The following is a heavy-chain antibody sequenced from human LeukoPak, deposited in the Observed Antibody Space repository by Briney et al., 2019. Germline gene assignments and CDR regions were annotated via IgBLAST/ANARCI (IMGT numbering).Heavy chain of an antibody. CDR2: INPNSGGT. V-gene: IGHV1-2*02. CDR3: ARDWYYYDSSGYYPGY. D-gene: IGHD3-22*01. CDR1: GYTFTGYY. J-gene: IGHJ4*02. Sequence: ASVKVSCKASGYTFTGYYMHWVRQAPGQGLEWMGWINPNSGGTNYAQKFQGRVTMTRDTSISTAYMELSRLRSDDTAVYYCARDWYYYDSSGYYPGYWGQGTLVTVSS.